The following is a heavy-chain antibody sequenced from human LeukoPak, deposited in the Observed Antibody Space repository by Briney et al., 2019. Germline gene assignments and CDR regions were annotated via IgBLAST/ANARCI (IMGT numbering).Heavy chain of an antibody. Sequence: GGSLRLSCAASGFTVSSNYMSWVRQAPGKGLEWVSAISGSGGSTYYADSVKGRFTISRDNSKNTLYLQMNSLRAEDTAVYYCAKGFGDSGYDFLYYYYGMDVWGQGTTVTVSS. CDR1: GFTVSSNY. CDR3: AKGFGDSGYDFLYYYYGMDV. CDR2: ISGSGGST. J-gene: IGHJ6*02. D-gene: IGHD5-12*01. V-gene: IGHV3-23*01.